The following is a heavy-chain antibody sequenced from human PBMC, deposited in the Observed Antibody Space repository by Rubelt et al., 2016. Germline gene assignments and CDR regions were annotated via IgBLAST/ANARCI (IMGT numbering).Heavy chain of an antibody. Sequence: QVQLVQSGAEVKKPGASVKVSCKASGYTFTDYYIHWVRQAPGQGLEWMGRINPNSGGTNYAQKFQGRVTMTRDTSISTAYMELSTLGSDETAVYYCARKAYGSGYFHFDYWGQGTLVTVSS. CDR2: INPNSGGT. CDR3: ARKAYGSGYFHFDY. J-gene: IGHJ4*02. CDR1: GYTFTDYY. V-gene: IGHV1-2*06. D-gene: IGHD5-12*01.